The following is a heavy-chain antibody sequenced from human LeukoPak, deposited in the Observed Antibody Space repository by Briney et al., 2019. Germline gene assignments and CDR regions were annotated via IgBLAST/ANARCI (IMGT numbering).Heavy chain of an antibody. V-gene: IGHV1-2*02. J-gene: IGHJ3*02. CDR1: GYTFTGYY. D-gene: IGHD3-3*01. CDR3: ARKRGVGVDTNAFDI. CDR2: INPNSGGT. Sequence: ASVKVSCKASGYTFTGYYMHWVRQAPGQGLEWMGWINPNSGGTNYAQKFQGRVTMTRDTSISTAYMELSRLTSDDTAVYYCARKRGVGVDTNAFDIRGQGTMVTVSS.